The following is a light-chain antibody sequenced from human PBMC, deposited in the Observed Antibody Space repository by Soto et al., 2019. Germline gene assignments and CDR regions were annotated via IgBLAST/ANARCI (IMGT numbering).Light chain of an antibody. CDR3: SSYTSSTLYV. Sequence: QSVLTQPASVSGSPGQSITISCTGTSSDVGGYNYVSWYQQHPGKAPKLMIYEVSNRPSGVSNRFSGSKSGNTASLTISGLQAEDEADYYCSSYTSSTLYVFGTANKLTV. J-gene: IGLJ1*01. CDR1: SSDVGGYNY. CDR2: EVS. V-gene: IGLV2-14*01.